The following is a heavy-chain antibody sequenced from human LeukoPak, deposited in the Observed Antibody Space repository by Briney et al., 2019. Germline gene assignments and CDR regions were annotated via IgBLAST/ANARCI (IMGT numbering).Heavy chain of an antibody. D-gene: IGHD4-23*01. CDR2: INPNSGGT. CDR3: ARDRMTVVTLPEYAFDI. V-gene: IGHV1-2*04. Sequence: GASVKVSCKASGYTFTGYYMHWVRQAPGQGLEWMGWINPNSGGTNYAQKFQGWVTMTRDTSISTAYMELSRLRSDDTAVYYCARDRMTVVTLPEYAFDIWGQGTMVTVSS. J-gene: IGHJ3*02. CDR1: GYTFTGYY.